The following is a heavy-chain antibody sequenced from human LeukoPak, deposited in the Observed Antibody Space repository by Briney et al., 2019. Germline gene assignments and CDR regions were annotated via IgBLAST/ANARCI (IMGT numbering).Heavy chain of an antibody. J-gene: IGHJ6*02. CDR2: INPSGGST. CDR1: GYTFTSYY. CDR3: ARDSYSSSEHYYYYYGMDV. Sequence: ASVKGSCKASGYTFTSYYMHWVRQAPGQGLEWMGIINPSGGSTSYAQKFQGRVTMTRDTSTSTVYMELSSLRSEDTAVYYCARDSYSSSEHYYYYYGMDVWGQGTTVTASS. V-gene: IGHV1-46*01. D-gene: IGHD6-6*01.